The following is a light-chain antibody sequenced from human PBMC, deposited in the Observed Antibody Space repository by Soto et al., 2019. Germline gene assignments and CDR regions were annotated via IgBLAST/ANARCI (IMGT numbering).Light chain of an antibody. CDR2: DAS. CDR3: QPHNNCSPA. Sequence: TQSTKTLSLAPGERATLSCRASQSVSSNFAWYQQKPGQAPRLLSYDASTRATGIPARFSGSGSGTEFTLTISFLQSKAAAEYCRQPHNNCSPAFG. J-gene: IGKJ2*01. CDR1: QSVSSN. V-gene: IGKV3-15*01.